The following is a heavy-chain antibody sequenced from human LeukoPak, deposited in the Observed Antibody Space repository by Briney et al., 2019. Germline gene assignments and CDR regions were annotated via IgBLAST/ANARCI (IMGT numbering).Heavy chain of an antibody. CDR2: IDGGGVNT. V-gene: IGHV3-23*01. D-gene: IGHD6-25*01. J-gene: IGHJ4*02. Sequence: PGGSLRLSCAGSGFTFSNYGMSWVRQAPGKGLEWVSAIDGGGVNTLYADSVKGRFTISRDNSKNTVYLQMNSLSAEDTAIYYCAKRSARPKPFDCWGQGTLVTVS. CDR1: GFTFSNYG. CDR3: AKRSARPKPFDC.